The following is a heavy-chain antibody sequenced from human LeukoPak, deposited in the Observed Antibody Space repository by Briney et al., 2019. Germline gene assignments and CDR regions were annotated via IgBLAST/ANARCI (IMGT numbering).Heavy chain of an antibody. J-gene: IGHJ4*02. CDR3: AKALCDSSGHFDS. CDR1: GFTCSSYA. Sequence: HGRSLRCSFAGSGFTCSSYAMHWVRQAPGKGLEWVAVIWYDGSNKYYADSVNGRIRISRDKSTNTLYLQLHSRRAEDTAVYYCAKALCDSSGHFDSWGQGTLVTVSS. V-gene: IGHV3-33*03. CDR2: IWYDGSNK. D-gene: IGHD3-22*01.